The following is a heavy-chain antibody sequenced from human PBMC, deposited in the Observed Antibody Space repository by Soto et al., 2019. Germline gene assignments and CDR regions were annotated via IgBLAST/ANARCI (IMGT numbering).Heavy chain of an antibody. D-gene: IGHD6-13*01. CDR1: GGTFSSYA. V-gene: IGHV1-69*13. Sequence: ASVKVSCKASGGTFSSYAISWVRQAPGQGLEWMGGIIPIFGTANYAQKFQGGVTITADESTSTAYMELSRLRSEDTAVYYCARDRGQQLVLGGGMQKGWFDPWGQGPLVTVSS. CDR2: IIPIFGTA. J-gene: IGHJ5*02. CDR3: ARDRGQQLVLGGGMQKGWFDP.